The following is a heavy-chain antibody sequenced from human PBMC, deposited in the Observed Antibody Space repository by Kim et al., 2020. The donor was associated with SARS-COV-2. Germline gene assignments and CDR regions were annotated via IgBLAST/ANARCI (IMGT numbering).Heavy chain of an antibody. Sequence: GGSLRLSCAASGFTFSSYWMNWVRQAPGKGLEWVANIKQDGSEKYYVDYVKGRFTISRDNAKNSLYLQMNSLRAEDTAVYYCARESETYYDFWSGSYTYNWFDPWGQGTLVTVSS. CDR1: GFTFSSYW. J-gene: IGHJ5*02. D-gene: IGHD3-3*01. CDR3: ARESETYYDFWSGSYTYNWFDP. V-gene: IGHV3-7*01. CDR2: IKQDGSEK.